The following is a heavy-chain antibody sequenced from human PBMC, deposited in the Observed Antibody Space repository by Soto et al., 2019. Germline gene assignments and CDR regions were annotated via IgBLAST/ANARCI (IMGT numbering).Heavy chain of an antibody. CDR1: GYSFTSYW. CDR3: ASGTDMAVAGRKTGYYYMDI. V-gene: IGHV5-51*01. D-gene: IGHD6-19*01. Sequence: GESLKISCKGSGYSFTSYWIGWVRQMPGKGLEWMGIIYPGDSDTRYSPSFQGQVTISADKSISTAYLQWSSLKASDTAMYYCASGTDMAVAGRKTGYYYMDIWGKGTTVTVSS. CDR2: IYPGDSDT. J-gene: IGHJ6*03.